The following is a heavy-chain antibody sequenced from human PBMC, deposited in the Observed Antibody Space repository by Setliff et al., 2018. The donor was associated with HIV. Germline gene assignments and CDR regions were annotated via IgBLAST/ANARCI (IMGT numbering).Heavy chain of an antibody. Sequence: GGSLRLSCAASGFTFSSYSMSWVRQAPGKGLEWVSAISGSGGSTYYADSVKGRFTISRDNSKNTLYLQMNSLRAEDTAVYYCAKEGYDILTGYYEGRGGMDVWGQGTTVTVSS. V-gene: IGHV3-23*01. CDR3: AKEGYDILTGYYEGRGGMDV. J-gene: IGHJ6*02. CDR1: GFTFSSYS. CDR2: ISGSGGST. D-gene: IGHD3-9*01.